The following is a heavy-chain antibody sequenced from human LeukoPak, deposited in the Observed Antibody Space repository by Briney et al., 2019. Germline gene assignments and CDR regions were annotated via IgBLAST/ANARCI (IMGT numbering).Heavy chain of an antibody. D-gene: IGHD5-18*01. CDR2: IYYSGST. Sequence: PSETLSLTCTVSGGSISPYYWSWIRQPPGKGLEWIGYIYYSGSTNYNPSLKSRVTISVDTSKNQFSLKLSSVTAADTAVYYCARSEYSYGADAFDIWGQGTMVTVSS. J-gene: IGHJ3*02. V-gene: IGHV4-59*12. CDR1: GGSISPYY. CDR3: ARSEYSYGADAFDI.